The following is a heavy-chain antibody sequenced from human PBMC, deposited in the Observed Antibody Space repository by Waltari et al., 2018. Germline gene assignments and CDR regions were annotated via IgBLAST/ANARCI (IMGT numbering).Heavy chain of an antibody. Sequence: QLQLQESGPGLVKPSETLSLTCTVSGGSISSSSSYWGWIRQPPGKGLEWIGSIYYSGSTYYNPSLKSRVTISVDTSKNQFSLKLSSVTAADTAVYYCARLGDDSSGYYDYWGQGTLVTVSS. CDR1: GGSISSSSSY. CDR2: IYYSGST. V-gene: IGHV4-39*01. CDR3: ARLGDDSSGYYDY. D-gene: IGHD3-22*01. J-gene: IGHJ4*02.